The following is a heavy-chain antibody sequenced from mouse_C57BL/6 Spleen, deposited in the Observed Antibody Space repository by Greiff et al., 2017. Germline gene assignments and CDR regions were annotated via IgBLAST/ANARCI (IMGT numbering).Heavy chain of an antibody. CDR3: ARGYYGSSFPMDY. D-gene: IGHD1-1*01. CDR2: IYPGSGST. Sequence: QVQLQQPGAELVKPGASVKMSCKASGYTFTSYWITWVKQRPGQGLVWIGDIYPGSGSTNYNEKFKSKATLTVDTSSSTAYMQLSSLTSEDSAVYYCARGYYGSSFPMDYWGQGTSVTVSS. V-gene: IGHV1-55*01. CDR1: GYTFTSYW. J-gene: IGHJ4*01.